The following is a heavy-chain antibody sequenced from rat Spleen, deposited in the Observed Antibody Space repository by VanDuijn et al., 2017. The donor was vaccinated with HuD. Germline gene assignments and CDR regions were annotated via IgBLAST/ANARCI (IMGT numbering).Heavy chain of an antibody. Sequence: EVQLVESRGGLVQPGRSMKLSCAASGFTFSNYDMAWVRQAPTKGLEWVASISYDGSSTYYRDSVKGRFTISRDNAKSTLYLQMDSLRSEETATYYCASGRGDYWGQGVMVTVSS. D-gene: IGHD1-12*02. CDR1: GFTFSNYD. CDR3: ASGRGDY. CDR2: ISYDGSST. V-gene: IGHV5S11*01. J-gene: IGHJ2*01.